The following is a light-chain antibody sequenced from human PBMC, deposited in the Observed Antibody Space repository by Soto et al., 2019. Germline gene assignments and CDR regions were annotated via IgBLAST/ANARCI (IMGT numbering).Light chain of an antibody. V-gene: IGKV3-15*01. CDR1: QSVSSN. J-gene: IGKJ1*01. CDR2: GAS. Sequence: EIVMTQSPATLSVSPGERATLSRRASQSVSSNLAWYQQKPGQAPRLLIYGASTRATGIPARFSGSGSGTEFTLTISSLQSEDFAVYYCQQYTNWPRTFGQGTKVEIK. CDR3: QQYTNWPRT.